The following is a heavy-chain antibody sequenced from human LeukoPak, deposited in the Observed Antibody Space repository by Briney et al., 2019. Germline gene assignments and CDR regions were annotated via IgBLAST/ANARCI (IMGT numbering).Heavy chain of an antibody. D-gene: IGHD4-17*01. V-gene: IGHV1-18*01. CDR1: GYTFTIYG. CDR2: ISAYNGNT. Sequence: GASVKVSSKASGYTFTIYGISWVRQAPGQGLEWMGWISAYNGNTNYAQKLQGRVTMTTDTSTSTAYMELRSLRPDDPAAYYCARDRGWVTRDFQHWGQGTLVTVSS. J-gene: IGHJ1*01. CDR3: ARDRGWVTRDFQH.